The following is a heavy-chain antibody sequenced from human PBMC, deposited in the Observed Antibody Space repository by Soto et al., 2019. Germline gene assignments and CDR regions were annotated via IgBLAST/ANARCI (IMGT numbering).Heavy chain of an antibody. Sequence: ASETLSLTCTVSGGSVSSGSYYWSWIRQPPGKGLEWIGYIYYSGSTNYNPSLKSRVTISVDTSKNQFSLKLSSVTAADTAVYYCASAGKYSSSSGFDYWGQGTLVTVS. CDR1: GGSVSSGSYY. J-gene: IGHJ4*02. CDR2: IYYSGST. CDR3: ASAGKYSSSSGFDY. D-gene: IGHD6-6*01. V-gene: IGHV4-61*01.